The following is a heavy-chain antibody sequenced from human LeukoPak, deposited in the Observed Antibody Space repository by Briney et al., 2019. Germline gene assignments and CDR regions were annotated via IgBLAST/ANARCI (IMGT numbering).Heavy chain of an antibody. V-gene: IGHV4-39*01. D-gene: IGHD1-1*01. CDR2: IYYSGSA. CDR3: ATLTTPGWFNP. Sequence: SETLSLTCTVSGGSISSSSYYWGWIRQPPGKGLEWIGSIYYSGSAYYNPSLKSRVTVSVDTSKNQFSLKLRSVTAADTAVYYCATLTTPGWFNPWGQGTLVTVSS. J-gene: IGHJ5*02. CDR1: GGSISSSSYY.